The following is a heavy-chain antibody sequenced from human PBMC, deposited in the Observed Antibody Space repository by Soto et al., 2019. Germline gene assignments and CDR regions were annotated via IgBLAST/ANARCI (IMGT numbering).Heavy chain of an antibody. CDR2: IIPIFGTA. J-gene: IGHJ4*02. D-gene: IGHD5-18*01. CDR3: ARAGDVDTASFHFDY. Sequence: GASVKVSCKASGGTFSSYAISWVRQAPGQGLEWMGGIIPIFGTANYAKKSQGRVTITADKSTSTAYMELSSLRSEDTAVYYCARAGDVDTASFHFDYWGQGTLVTVSS. CDR1: GGTFSSYA. V-gene: IGHV1-69*06.